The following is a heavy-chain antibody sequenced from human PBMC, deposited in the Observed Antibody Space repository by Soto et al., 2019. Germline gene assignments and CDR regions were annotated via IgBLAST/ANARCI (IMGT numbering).Heavy chain of an antibody. V-gene: IGHV1-69*13. CDR3: ARRGSQSSGWYYFDY. CDR1: GGTFSSYA. Sequence: GPSVKVSCKASGGTFSSYAISWVRQAPGQGLEWMGGIIPIFGTANYAQKFQGRVTITADESTSTAYMELSSLRSEDTAVYYCARRGSQSSGWYYFDYWGQGTLVTVSS. J-gene: IGHJ4*02. D-gene: IGHD6-19*01. CDR2: IIPIFGTA.